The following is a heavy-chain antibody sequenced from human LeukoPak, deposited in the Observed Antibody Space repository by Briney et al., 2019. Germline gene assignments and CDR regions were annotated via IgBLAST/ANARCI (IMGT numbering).Heavy chain of an antibody. CDR3: ARPLAGAHSGSYYFDY. CDR2: IYPGDSNV. CDR1: GYTFTKYW. D-gene: IGHD1-26*01. V-gene: IGHV5-51*01. J-gene: IGHJ4*02. Sequence: GESLKISCRVSGYTFTKYWIGWVRQVPVKGLEWMGVIYPGDSNVKYSPSFQGQVTISVDTSITTAYLQWNSLGASDTAMYYCARPLAGAHSGSYYFDYWGQGTLVTVSS.